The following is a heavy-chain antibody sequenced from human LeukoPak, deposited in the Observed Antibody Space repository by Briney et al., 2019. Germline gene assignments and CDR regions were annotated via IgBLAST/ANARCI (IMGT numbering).Heavy chain of an antibody. Sequence: SETLSLTCAVSGGSISSGGYSWSWIRQPPGKGLEWIGYIYYSGSTYYNPSLKSRVTISVDRSKNQFSLKLSSVTAADTAVYYCARGLIDNWFDPWGQGTPVTVSS. CDR2: IYYSGST. CDR1: GGSISSGGYS. V-gene: IGHV4-30-2*01. CDR3: ARGLIDNWFDP. D-gene: IGHD3-16*01. J-gene: IGHJ5*02.